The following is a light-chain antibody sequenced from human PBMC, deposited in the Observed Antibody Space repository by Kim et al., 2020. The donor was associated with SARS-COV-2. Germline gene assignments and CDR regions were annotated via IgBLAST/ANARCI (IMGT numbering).Light chain of an antibody. V-gene: IGLV2-11*01. CDR3: CSYAGSYTWV. J-gene: IGLJ3*02. Sequence: QSALTQPRSVSGSPGQSVTISCVGVYDYDYLSWYQQHPGKVPKLIIYHVNKWPSGVPDRFSGSRSGNTASLTISGLQADDEADYYCCSYAGSYTWVFGGGTKLTVL. CDR2: HVN. CDR1: VYDYDY.